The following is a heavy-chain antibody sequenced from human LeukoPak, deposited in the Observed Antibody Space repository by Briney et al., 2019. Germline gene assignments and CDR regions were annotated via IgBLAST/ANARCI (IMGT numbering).Heavy chain of an antibody. D-gene: IGHD4-11*01. J-gene: IGHJ5*02. CDR2: IYPGDSDT. Sequence: GESLKISCKGSGYSFTSYWIGWVCQMPGKGLEWMGIIYPGDSDTRYSPSFQGQVTISADKSISTAYLQWSSLKASDTAMYCCARLRTYRNYYQDNVFDPWGQGTLVTVSS. CDR3: ARLRTYRNYYQDNVFDP. V-gene: IGHV5-51*01. CDR1: GYSFTSYW.